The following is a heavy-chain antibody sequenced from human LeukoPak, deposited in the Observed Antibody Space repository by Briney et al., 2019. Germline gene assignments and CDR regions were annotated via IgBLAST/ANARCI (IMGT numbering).Heavy chain of an antibody. D-gene: IGHD6-13*01. V-gene: IGHV4-59*10. CDR3: ARVHSSWLVYFDY. CDR2: IYTSGST. J-gene: IGHJ4*02. Sequence: NPSETLSLTCAVYGGSFSGYYWSWIRQPAGKGLEWIGRIYTSGSTNYNPSLKSRVTMSVDTSKNQFSLKLSSVTAADTAVYYCARVHSSWLVYFDYWGQGTLVTVSS. CDR1: GGSFSGYY.